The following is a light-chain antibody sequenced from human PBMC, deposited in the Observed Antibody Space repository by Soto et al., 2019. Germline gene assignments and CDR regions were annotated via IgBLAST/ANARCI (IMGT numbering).Light chain of an antibody. CDR2: LNSDGSH. V-gene: IGLV4-69*01. CDR3: QTWGTGILVV. J-gene: IGLJ2*01. Sequence: QSVLTQSPSASASLGASVKLTCTLNSGHSFYAIAWHQQQPEKGPRFLMKLNSDGSHNKGDGVPDRFSGSSSGAERYLTISSLQPEDEADYYCQTWGTGILVVFGGGTQLTVL. CDR1: SGHSFYA.